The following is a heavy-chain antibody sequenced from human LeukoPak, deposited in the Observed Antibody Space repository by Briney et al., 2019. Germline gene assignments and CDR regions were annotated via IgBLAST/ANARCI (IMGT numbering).Heavy chain of an antibody. CDR1: GFTFSSYA. CDR2: ISGSGGST. J-gene: IGHJ4*02. V-gene: IGHV3-23*01. CDR3: AEARVGATGVLDY. Sequence: GGSLRLSCAASGFTFSSYAMSWVRQAPGKGLEWVSAISGSGGSTYYADSVKGRFTISRDNSKNTLYLQMNSLRAEDTAVYYCAEARVGATGVLDYWGQGTLVTVSS. D-gene: IGHD1-26*01.